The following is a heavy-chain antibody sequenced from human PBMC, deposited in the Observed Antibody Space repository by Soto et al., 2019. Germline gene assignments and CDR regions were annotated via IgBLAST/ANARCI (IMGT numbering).Heavy chain of an antibody. CDR3: AKAEVDY. V-gene: IGHV3-74*01. Sequence: PGGSLRLSCAVAGYTFGNHWMHWVRQAPGKGLEWVSRMNSDGSIINYADSVKGRFTVSRDNAKNTLYLQMNSLRVEDTAVYYCAKAEVDYWGPGTLVTVSS. CDR2: MNSDGSII. J-gene: IGHJ4*02. CDR1: GYTFGNHW.